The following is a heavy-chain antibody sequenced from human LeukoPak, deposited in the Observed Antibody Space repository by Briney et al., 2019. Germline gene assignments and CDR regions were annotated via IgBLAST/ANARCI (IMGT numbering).Heavy chain of an antibody. CDR2: ISSSSSTI. D-gene: IGHD3-3*01. Sequence: GGSLRLSCAASGFTFSSYSMNWVRQAPGKGLEWVSYISSSSSTIYYADSVKGRFTISRDNAKNSLYLQMNSLRAEDTAVYYCARDRITDFWSGYYTNYFDYWGQGTLVTVSS. J-gene: IGHJ4*02. CDR1: GFTFSSYS. V-gene: IGHV3-48*01. CDR3: ARDRITDFWSGYYTNYFDY.